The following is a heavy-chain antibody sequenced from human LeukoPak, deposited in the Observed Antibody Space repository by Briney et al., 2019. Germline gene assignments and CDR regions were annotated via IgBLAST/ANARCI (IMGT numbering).Heavy chain of an antibody. V-gene: IGHV4-39*07. J-gene: IGHJ4*02. CDR3: ARGTDFWSGHYDY. CDR1: GGSISSSSYY. CDR2: IYYSGST. D-gene: IGHD3-3*01. Sequence: SETLSLTCTVSGGSISSSSYYWGWIRQPPVKGLEWIGSIYYSGSTYYNPSLKSRVTISVDTSKNQFSLKLSSVTAADTAVYYCARGTDFWSGHYDYWGQGTLVTVSS.